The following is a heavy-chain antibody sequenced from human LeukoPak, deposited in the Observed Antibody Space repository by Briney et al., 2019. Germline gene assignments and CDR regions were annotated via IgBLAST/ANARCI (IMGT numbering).Heavy chain of an antibody. Sequence: GGSLRLSCAASGFSFSTYNMNWVRQAPGKGLEWVAYMSTGGTYIHYADSVKDRFTISRDHGKNSLYLQMNSLRVEDTATYYCARCFQDASGYHLSFDTWGRGTLVTVSS. CDR3: ARCFQDASGYHLSFDT. CDR1: GFSFSTYN. CDR2: MSTGGTYI. J-gene: IGHJ4*02. D-gene: IGHD3-22*01. V-gene: IGHV3-21*01.